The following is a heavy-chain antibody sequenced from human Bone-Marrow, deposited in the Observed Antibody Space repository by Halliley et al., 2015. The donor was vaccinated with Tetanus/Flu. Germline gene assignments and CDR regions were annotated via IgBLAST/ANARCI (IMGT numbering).Heavy chain of an antibody. D-gene: IGHD6-19*01. V-gene: IGHV4-34*01. CDR1: GGSFGDSGYY. Sequence: TLSLTCAVYGGSFGDSGYYRNWCRQPPGKGLEWIGEIIPYGNINYNQSLQSRVTISVDTSKNQFSLKLSSVSAADTAVYYCARGHRVSNGWGTYYNYGMDAWGQGTAVSVSS. CDR2: IIPYGNI. J-gene: IGHJ6*02. CDR3: ARGHRVSNGWGTYYNYGMDA.